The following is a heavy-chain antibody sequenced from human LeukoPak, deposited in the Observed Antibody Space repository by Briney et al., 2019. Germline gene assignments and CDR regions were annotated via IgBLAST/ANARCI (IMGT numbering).Heavy chain of an antibody. J-gene: IGHJ6*02. D-gene: IGHD2-21*01. Sequence: GGSLRLSCAASGFTFSSYSMNWVRQAPGKGLEWASYISGGGSSKYYADSVKGRLTISRDNSKNSLYLQMNSLRADDTAVYYCATLWSDGMDVWGQGTTVTVSS. CDR3: ATLWSDGMDV. CDR1: GFTFSSYS. V-gene: IGHV3-48*01. CDR2: ISGGGSSK.